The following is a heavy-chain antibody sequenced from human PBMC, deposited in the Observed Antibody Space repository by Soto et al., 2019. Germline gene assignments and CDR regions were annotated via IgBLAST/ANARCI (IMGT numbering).Heavy chain of an antibody. D-gene: IGHD6-13*01. V-gene: IGHV3-30*18. CDR1: GFTFSSYG. J-gene: IGHJ4*02. CDR3: AKVEAAAGSKY. Sequence: GGSLRLSCVGSGFTFSSYGMHWVRQAPGKGLEWLAVISFDGNYKYHADSVKGRFTISRDNSKNTLFLEMSSLRPEDTAVYYCAKVEAAAGSKYWGQGTLVTVSS. CDR2: ISFDGNYK.